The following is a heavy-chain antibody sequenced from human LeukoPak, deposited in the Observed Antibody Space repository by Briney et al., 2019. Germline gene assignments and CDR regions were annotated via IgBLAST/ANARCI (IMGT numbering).Heavy chain of an antibody. CDR2: IYTSGST. CDR3: ARGGNYWDAFDI. J-gene: IGHJ3*02. D-gene: IGHD1-26*01. Sequence: SETLSLTCTVSGGSISSGSYYWSWIRQPAGKGLEWIGRIYTSGSTNYNPSLKSRVTMSVDTSSNQFSLKVTSVTAADTAVYFCARGGNYWDAFDIWGQGTMVTVSS. V-gene: IGHV4-61*02. CDR1: GGSISSGSYY.